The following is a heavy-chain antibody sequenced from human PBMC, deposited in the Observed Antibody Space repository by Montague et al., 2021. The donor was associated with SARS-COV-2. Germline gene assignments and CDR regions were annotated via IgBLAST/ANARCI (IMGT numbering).Heavy chain of an antibody. J-gene: IGHJ4*02. D-gene: IGHD6-13*01. Sequence: SETLSLICTVSGGSISSYYWSWIRQPPGKGLEWIGYIFDSGSTNYNPSLKSRVTISVDTSKNQLSLRLRSVTAADTAVYYCVRVGVSNWYSFFDYWGQGTLVTVSS. V-gene: IGHV4-59*01. CDR1: GGSISSYY. CDR2: IFDSGST. CDR3: VRVGVSNWYSFFDY.